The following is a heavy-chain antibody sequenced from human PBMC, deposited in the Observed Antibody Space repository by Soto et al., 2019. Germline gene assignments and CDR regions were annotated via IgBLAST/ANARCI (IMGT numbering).Heavy chain of an antibody. CDR2: ISSNGVGT. CDR3: ARRARPDFYYMDV. V-gene: IGHV3-64*01. D-gene: IGHD6-6*01. CDR1: GFTLSGYA. J-gene: IGHJ6*03. Sequence: EVQLAESGGGLAQPGGSLRLSCAASGFTLSGYAMDWVRQAPGKGLEYVSGISSNGVGTYYANSVQGRFTISRDNSKITLYLQMGSLRPEDMAVYYCARRARPDFYYMDVWGKGPTVTVSS.